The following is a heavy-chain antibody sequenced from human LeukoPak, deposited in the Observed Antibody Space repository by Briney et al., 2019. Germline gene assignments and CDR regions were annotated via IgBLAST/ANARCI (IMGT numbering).Heavy chain of an antibody. D-gene: IGHD2-2*01. Sequence: ASVKVSCKASGYTFTSYYMHWVRQAPGQGLEWMGWINPNSGGTNYAQKFQGRVTMTRDTSISTAYMELSRLRSDDTAVYYCARDRSGVVPAASWGQGTLVTVSS. J-gene: IGHJ4*02. CDR3: ARDRSGVVPAAS. CDR1: GYTFTSYY. V-gene: IGHV1-2*02. CDR2: INPNSGGT.